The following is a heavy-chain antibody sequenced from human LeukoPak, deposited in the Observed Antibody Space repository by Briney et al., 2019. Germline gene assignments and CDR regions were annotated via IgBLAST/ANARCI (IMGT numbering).Heavy chain of an antibody. Sequence: SETLSLTCTVSGGSIRSYYWSWIRQPPGKALEGSGYIYCSGSTSYTPSLKSRVTISVDRSKNQFSLKLSSVAAADTAVYYCARSYDTNFAYWGEGTLVTVSS. V-gene: IGHV4-59*01. CDR3: ARSYDTNFAY. D-gene: IGHD3-3*01. J-gene: IGHJ4*02. CDR1: GGSIRSYY. CDR2: IYCSGST.